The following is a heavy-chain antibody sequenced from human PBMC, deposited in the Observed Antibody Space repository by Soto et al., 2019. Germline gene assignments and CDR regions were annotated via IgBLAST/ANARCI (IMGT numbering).Heavy chain of an antibody. CDR3: AREGDGDTTYHWFEP. J-gene: IGHJ5*02. D-gene: IGHD1-26*01. V-gene: IGHV1-2*02. Sequence: SCKASGYTFTGYYMHWVRQAPGQGLEWMGWINPNSGGTNYAQKFQGRVTMTRDTSISTAYMELSRLRSDDTALYYCAREGDGDTTYHWFEPCGQGSLVTVSS. CDR2: INPNSGGT. CDR1: GYTFTGYY.